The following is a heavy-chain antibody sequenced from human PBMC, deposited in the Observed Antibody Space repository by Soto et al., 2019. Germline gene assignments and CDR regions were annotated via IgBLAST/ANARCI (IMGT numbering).Heavy chain of an antibody. V-gene: IGHV5-51*01. D-gene: IGHD2-21*02. CDR3: ARQGHAYCGGDCYPYDAFDI. J-gene: IGHJ3*02. CDR1: GYSFTSYW. Sequence: SGESLKISCKGSGYSFTSYWIGWVRQMPGKGLEWMGIIYPGDSDTRYSPSFQGQVTISADKSISTAYLQWSSLKASDTAMYYCARQGHAYCGGDCYPYDAFDIWGQGTMVTVSS. CDR2: IYPGDSDT.